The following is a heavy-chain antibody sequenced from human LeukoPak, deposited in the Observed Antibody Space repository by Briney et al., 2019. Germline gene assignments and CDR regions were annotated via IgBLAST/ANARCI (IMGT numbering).Heavy chain of an antibody. J-gene: IGHJ4*02. CDR2: ISGSGVGT. D-gene: IGHD4-23*01. CDR1: GFTFSSYA. V-gene: IGHV3-23*01. CDR3: ARRAGGYSHPYDY. Sequence: GGSLRLSCAASGFTFSSYAMSWVRQAPGKGLEWVSVISGSGVGTYYADSVKGRFTISRDNSKNTLYLQMNSLRAEDTAVYYCARRAGGYSHPYDYWGQGILVTVSS.